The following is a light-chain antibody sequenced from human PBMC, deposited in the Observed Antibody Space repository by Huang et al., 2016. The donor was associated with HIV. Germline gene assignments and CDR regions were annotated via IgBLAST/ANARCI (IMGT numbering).Light chain of an antibody. CDR2: KVS. J-gene: IGKJ1*01. V-gene: IGKV2-30*02. Sequence: DVIMTQSPLLLPVTLGQPAAISCRSSQTLVHTDGKTYLNWFLQRPGQSPRRLIYKVSNRGYGVPDRFTGSGSGIEFTLTISRVEAEDVGIYYCMQGTHWPPGTFGQGTNMEIK. CDR3: MQGTHWPPGT. CDR1: QTLVHTDGKTY.